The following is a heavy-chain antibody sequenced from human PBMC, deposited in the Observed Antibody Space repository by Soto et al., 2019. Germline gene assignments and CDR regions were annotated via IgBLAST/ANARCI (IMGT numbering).Heavy chain of an antibody. J-gene: IGHJ6*02. CDR3: AKGAGEVSVLRYFDWSPSPQDYGMDV. CDR2: ICGSGGST. Sequence: PGGSLRLPCAASGFTFISEGISLVRQAPEEGVEGGSAICGSGGSTYYADSVKGRFTTSRDNPKNTLYLQMNSLRAEDTAVYYCAKGAGEVSVLRYFDWSPSPQDYGMDVWGQGTTVTVSS. CDR1: GFTFISEG. D-gene: IGHD3-9*01. V-gene: IGHV3-23*01.